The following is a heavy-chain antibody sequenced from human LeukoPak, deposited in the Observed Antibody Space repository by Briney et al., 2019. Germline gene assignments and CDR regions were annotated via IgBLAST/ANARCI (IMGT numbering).Heavy chain of an antibody. V-gene: IGHV1-69*13. J-gene: IGHJ4*02. D-gene: IGHD3-22*01. CDR1: GGTFSSYA. CDR3: ARGGGHYYDSSGYWFPLDY. CDR2: IIPIFGTA. Sequence: ASVKVSCKASGGTFSSYAISWVRQAPGQGLEWTGGIIPIFGTANYAQKFQGRVTITADESTSTAYMELSSLRSEDTAVYYCARGGGHYYDSSGYWFPLDYWGQGTLDTVSS.